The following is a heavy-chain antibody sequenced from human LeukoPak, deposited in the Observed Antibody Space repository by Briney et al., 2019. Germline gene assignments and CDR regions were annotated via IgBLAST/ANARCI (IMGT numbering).Heavy chain of an antibody. V-gene: IGHV3-72*01. Sequence: QAGGSLRLSCAVSGFTLSDHDMDWVRQAPGKGLEWVCRTRRKEGDSYTTEYAASVIGRFSISRDNSKNSLFLQMNSLKSDDTAVYYCAGYTSGEPHWGQGTLVTVSS. J-gene: IGHJ4*02. CDR2: TRRKEGDSYTT. D-gene: IGHD3-16*02. CDR3: AGYTSGEPH. CDR1: GFTLSDHD.